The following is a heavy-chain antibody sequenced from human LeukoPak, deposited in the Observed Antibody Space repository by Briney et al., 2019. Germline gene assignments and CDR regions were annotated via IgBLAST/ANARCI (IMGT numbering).Heavy chain of an antibody. CDR3: ARVSDPGMDV. CDR2: IYSGGST. Sequence: GGSLRLSCAASGFTVSSNYMSWVRQAPGKGLEWVSVIYSGGSTYYADSVTGRFTISRNNSKNTLYLQMNSLRAEDTAVYYCARVSDPGMDVWGQGTTVTVSS. V-gene: IGHV3-53*01. J-gene: IGHJ6*02. CDR1: GFTVSSNY.